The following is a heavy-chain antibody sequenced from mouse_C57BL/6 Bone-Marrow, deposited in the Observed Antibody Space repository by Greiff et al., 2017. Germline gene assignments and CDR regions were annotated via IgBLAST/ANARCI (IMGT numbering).Heavy chain of an antibody. V-gene: IGHV1-15*01. CDR3: PPHYYGSSIWYFDV. J-gene: IGHJ1*03. CDR1: GYTFTDYE. Sequence: QVQLQQSGAELVRPGASVTLSCKASGYTFTDYEMHWVKQTPVHGLEWIGAIDPETGGTAYNQKFKGKAILTADKSSSTAYMELRSLTSEDSAVXYCPPHYYGSSIWYFDVGGTGTTVTVSS. D-gene: IGHD1-1*01. CDR2: IDPETGGT.